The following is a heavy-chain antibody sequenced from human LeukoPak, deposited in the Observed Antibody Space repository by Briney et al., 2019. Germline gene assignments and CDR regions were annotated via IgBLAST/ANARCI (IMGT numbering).Heavy chain of an antibody. CDR1: GGSFSGYY. CDR2: INHSGST. Sequence: SETLSLTCAVYGGSFSGYYWSWIRQPPGKGLEWIGEINHSGSTNSNPSLKSRVTISVDTSKNQFSLKLSSVTAADTAVYYCASLRITIFGVVPAPYGMDVWGQGTTVTVSS. V-gene: IGHV4-34*01. D-gene: IGHD3-3*01. J-gene: IGHJ6*02. CDR3: ASLRITIFGVVPAPYGMDV.